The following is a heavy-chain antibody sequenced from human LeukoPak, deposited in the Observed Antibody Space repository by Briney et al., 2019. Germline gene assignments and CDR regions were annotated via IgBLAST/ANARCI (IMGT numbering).Heavy chain of an antibody. J-gene: IGHJ4*02. V-gene: IGHV3-23*01. D-gene: IGHD6-13*01. CDR2: ISGSGGST. Sequence: PGGSLRLSCAASGFTFSSYAMSWVRQAPGKGLEWVSGISGSGGSTYYADSVKGRFTISRDNSKDTLYLQLNSLRAEDTAVYYCAKSPGIAAACYDLYYFDYWGQGTLVTVSS. CDR3: AKSPGIAAACYDLYYFDY. CDR1: GFTFSSYA.